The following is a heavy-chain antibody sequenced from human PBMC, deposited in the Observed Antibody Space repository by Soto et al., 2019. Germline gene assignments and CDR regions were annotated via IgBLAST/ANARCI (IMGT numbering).Heavy chain of an antibody. Sequence: SETLSLTCTVSGGSISSSSYYWGWIRQPPGKGLEWIGSIYYSGSTYYDPSLKSRVTISVDTSKNQFSLKLSSVTAADTAVYYCVRHSVGDSNYYYYMDVWGKGTTVTVSS. CDR2: IYYSGST. D-gene: IGHD2-21*01. CDR1: GGSISSSSYY. V-gene: IGHV4-39*01. J-gene: IGHJ6*03. CDR3: VRHSVGDSNYYYYMDV.